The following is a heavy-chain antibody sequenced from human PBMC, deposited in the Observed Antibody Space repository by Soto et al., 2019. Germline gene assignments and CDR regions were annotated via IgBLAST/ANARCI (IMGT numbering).Heavy chain of an antibody. D-gene: IGHD2-2*01. J-gene: IGHJ5*02. CDR1: GGSISSGGYS. CDR2: IYHSGST. V-gene: IGHV4-30-2*01. CDR3: ARVPDR. Sequence: LQLQESGSGLVKPSQTLSLTCAVSGGSISSGGYSWSWIRQPPGKGLEWIGYIYHSGSTYYNPSLKSRVTISVDRSNNQFSLKLSSATAADTAVYYCARVPDRWGQGTLVTVSS.